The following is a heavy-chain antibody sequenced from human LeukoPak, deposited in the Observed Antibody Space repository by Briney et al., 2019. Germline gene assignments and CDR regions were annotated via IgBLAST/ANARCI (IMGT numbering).Heavy chain of an antibody. CDR2: LIPIFGTA. CDR3: ARGVTNWFDP. V-gene: IGHV1-69*05. J-gene: IGHJ5*02. D-gene: IGHD3-10*01. Sequence: ASVKVSCKASGGTFSSYAISWVRQAPGQGLEWMGGLIPIFGTANYAKKFQGRVTITTDESTSTAYMELSSLRSEDTAVYYCARGVTNWFDPWGQGTLVTVSS. CDR1: GGTFSSYA.